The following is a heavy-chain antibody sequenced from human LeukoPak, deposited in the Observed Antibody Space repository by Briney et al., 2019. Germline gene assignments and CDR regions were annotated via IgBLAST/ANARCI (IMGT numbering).Heavy chain of an antibody. J-gene: IGHJ6*03. CDR2: IYYSGTT. Sequence: SETLSLTCTVSGGSISSYYWSWIRQPPGKGLEWSGYIYYSGTTNYNPSLKSRVTISVDTSKNQFSLKLSSVTAADTAVYYCARAGQTAAAGLYYYYYMDVWGKGTTVTVSS. CDR3: ARAGQTAAAGLYYYYYMDV. V-gene: IGHV4-59*01. D-gene: IGHD6-13*01. CDR1: GGSISSYY.